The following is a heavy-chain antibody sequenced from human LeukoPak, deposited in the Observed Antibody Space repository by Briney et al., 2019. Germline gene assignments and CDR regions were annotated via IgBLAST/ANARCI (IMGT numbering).Heavy chain of an antibody. Sequence: PSETLSLTCAVSGVSFCRYSWTWIRQSPGKGLECIGEINFSGYTKYNPSLKSRVTISVDTSKNQFSLKLASVTAADTAIYFCARVGSTPAKFDHWGQGTLVTVSS. CDR2: INFSGYT. V-gene: IGHV4-34*01. D-gene: IGHD2-2*01. CDR1: GVSFCRYS. J-gene: IGHJ4*02. CDR3: ARVGSTPAKFDH.